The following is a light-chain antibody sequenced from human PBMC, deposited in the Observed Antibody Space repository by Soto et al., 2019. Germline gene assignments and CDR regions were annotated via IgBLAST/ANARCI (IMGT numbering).Light chain of an antibody. CDR1: GSDVGDYNY. Sequence: QSALTQPPSASGSPGQSVTISYTGTGSDVGDYNYVSWYQQHPGKAPKLMIYEVSKRPSGVPDRFSGSKSGNTASLTVSGLQAEDEANYYCSSYTGSSYVFGTGTKVTVL. V-gene: IGLV2-8*01. CDR2: EVS. J-gene: IGLJ1*01. CDR3: SSYTGSSYV.